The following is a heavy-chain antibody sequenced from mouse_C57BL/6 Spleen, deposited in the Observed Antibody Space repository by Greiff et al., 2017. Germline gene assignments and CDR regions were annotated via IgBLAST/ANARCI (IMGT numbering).Heavy chain of an antibody. Sequence: VQLQQPGAELVKPGASVKLSCKASGYTFTSYWMQWVKQRPGQGLEWIGEIDPSDSYTNYNQKFKGKATLTVDTSSSTAYMQLSSLTSEDSAVYYCARAGQLGHFDYWGQGTTLTVSS. D-gene: IGHD4-1*02. CDR3: ARAGQLGHFDY. V-gene: IGHV1-50*01. CDR2: IDPSDSYT. CDR1: GYTFTSYW. J-gene: IGHJ2*01.